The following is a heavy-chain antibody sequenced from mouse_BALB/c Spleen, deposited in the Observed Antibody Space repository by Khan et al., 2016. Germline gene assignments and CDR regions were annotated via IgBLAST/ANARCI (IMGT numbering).Heavy chain of an antibody. D-gene: IGHD2-12*01. CDR2: ISDSGYT. Sequence: EVQLQESGPGLVKPSQSLSLTCTVTGYSITSDYAWNWIRQFPGNKLEWMGYISDSGYTTYNPSLKSRISITRDTSKNQFFLQLNSVTTEDTATYYCARGRRQAWFAYWGQGTLVTVSA. J-gene: IGHJ3*01. V-gene: IGHV3-2*02. CDR1: GYSITSDYA. CDR3: ARGRRQAWFAY.